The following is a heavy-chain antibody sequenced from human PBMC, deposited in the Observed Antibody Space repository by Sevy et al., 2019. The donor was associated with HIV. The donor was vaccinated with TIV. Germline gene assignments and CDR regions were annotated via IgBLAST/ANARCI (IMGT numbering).Heavy chain of an antibody. CDR1: GFTFSSYV. CDR2: MYSDGST. CDR3: ARGKSGYGYGLDY. Sequence: GGSLRLSCAASGFTFSSYVMHWVRQAPGKGLEWVSVMYSDGSTYHADSVKGRFTISRDNSKNTLYLQMNSLRVEDTAVYYCARGKSGYGYGLDYWGQGTLVTVSS. D-gene: IGHD5-18*01. J-gene: IGHJ4*02. V-gene: IGHV3-66*01.